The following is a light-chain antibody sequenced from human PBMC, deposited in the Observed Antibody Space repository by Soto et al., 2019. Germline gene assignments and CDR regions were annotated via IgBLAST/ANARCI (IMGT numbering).Light chain of an antibody. CDR2: VAS. Sequence: DIQLTQSPAILSASVGDRVTISCRASQGVGSYLAWFQQKPGQAPSLLIYVASTWQTAVPSRFSGSGSGTLFILTVSSLQPADFAAYYCQQVIRSPYTFGQGTKLEIK. V-gene: IGKV1-9*01. J-gene: IGKJ2*01. CDR1: QGVGSY. CDR3: QQVIRSPYT.